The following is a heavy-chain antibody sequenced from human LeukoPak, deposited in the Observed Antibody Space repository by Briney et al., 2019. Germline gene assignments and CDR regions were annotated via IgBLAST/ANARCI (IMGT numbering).Heavy chain of an antibody. D-gene: IGHD6-19*01. CDR2: ISGDGRAI. J-gene: IGHJ4*02. Sequence: GGSLRLSCVASGFAFSSYEMSWVRQAPGKGLEWVSFISGDGRAIHYADSVKGRFTISADNARNSVFLQMNSLRAEDTAVYYCATSLSGWFGPSAYYCGQGALVTVSS. V-gene: IGHV3-48*03. CDR1: GFAFSSYE. CDR3: ATSLSGWFGPSAYY.